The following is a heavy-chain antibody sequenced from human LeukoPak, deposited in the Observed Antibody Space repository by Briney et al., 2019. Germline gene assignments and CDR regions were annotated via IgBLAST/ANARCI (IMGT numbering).Heavy chain of an antibody. CDR1: GYSISSGYY. CDR3: ARDLWQQLVGFDY. D-gene: IGHD6-13*01. J-gene: IGHJ4*02. V-gene: IGHV4-4*07. CDR2: IYSSGTT. Sequence: SETLSLTCTVSGYSISSGYYWSWIRQPAGKGLEWIGRIYSSGTTTYNPSLKSRVTMSVDTAKNQVSLRLSSVTAADTAVYYCARDLWQQLVGFDYWGQGTLVTVSS.